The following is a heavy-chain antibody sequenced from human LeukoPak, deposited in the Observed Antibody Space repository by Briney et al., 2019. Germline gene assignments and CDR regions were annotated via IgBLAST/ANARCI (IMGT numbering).Heavy chain of an antibody. D-gene: IGHD3-22*01. CDR3: ARQGSSGYYDY. Sequence: PSETLSLTCAAYGGSFSGYYWSWIRQPPGKGLEWIGEINHSGSTNYNPSLKSRVTISVDTSKNQFSLKLSSVTAADTAVYYCARQGSSGYYDYWGQGTLVTVSS. CDR2: INHSGST. CDR1: GGSFSGYY. V-gene: IGHV4-34*01. J-gene: IGHJ4*02.